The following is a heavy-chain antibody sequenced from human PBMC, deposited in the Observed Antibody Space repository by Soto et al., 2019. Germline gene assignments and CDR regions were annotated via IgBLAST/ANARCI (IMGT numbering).Heavy chain of an antibody. CDR2: IIPIFGTA. J-gene: IGHJ5*02. Sequence: SVKVSCKASGGTFSSFAISWVRQAPGQGLEWMGGIIPIFGTANYAQKFQGRVTITADESTSTAYMELSSLRSEDTAVYYCAREAGYYYDSSGYHGAWFDPWGQGTLVTVSS. CDR1: GGTFSSFA. D-gene: IGHD3-22*01. V-gene: IGHV1-69*13. CDR3: AREAGYYYDSSGYHGAWFDP.